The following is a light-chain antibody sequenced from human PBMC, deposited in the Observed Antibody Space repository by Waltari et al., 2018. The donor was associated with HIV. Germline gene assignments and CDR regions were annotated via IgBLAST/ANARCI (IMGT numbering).Light chain of an antibody. V-gene: IGLV1-40*01. Sequence: SMLTQPPSVSGAPGQRVTISCTGSSSNLGAGYRVHWHQQVPGTAPKLLIYDNTNRPSGVPDRFSGSKSGTSASLAISGLQAEDEAEYYCQSYDDRLDGSKIFGGGTKVTVL. CDR2: DNT. CDR1: SSNLGAGYR. J-gene: IGLJ2*01. CDR3: QSYDDRLDGSKI.